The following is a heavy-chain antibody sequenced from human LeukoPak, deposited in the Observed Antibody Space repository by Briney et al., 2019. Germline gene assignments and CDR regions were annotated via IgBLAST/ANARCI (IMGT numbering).Heavy chain of an antibody. V-gene: IGHV3-33*08. CDR3: ARDRMPLYQLLFFFDY. CDR1: GFTFSSYG. Sequence: PGRSLRLSCAASGFTFSSYGMHWVRQAPGKGLEWVAVIWYDGSNKYYADSVKGRFTISRDNSKNTLYLQMNSLRAEDTAVYYCARDRMPLYQLLFFFDYWGQGTLVTVSS. CDR2: IWYDGSNK. J-gene: IGHJ4*02. D-gene: IGHD2-2*01.